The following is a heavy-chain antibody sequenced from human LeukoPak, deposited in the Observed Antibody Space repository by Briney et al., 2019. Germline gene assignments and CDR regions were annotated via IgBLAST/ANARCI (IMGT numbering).Heavy chain of an antibody. J-gene: IGHJ6*02. CDR1: GFTFSNYW. CDR2: IQQHGSET. Sequence: GGSLRLSCEGSGFTFSNYWMSWVRQAPGKGLEWVANIQQHGSETYYGDSVKGRFTISRDNAKNSLYLQMNSLRAEDTAVYYCAREELLGAYYYYGMDVWGQGTTVTVSS. D-gene: IGHD1-26*01. CDR3: AREELLGAYYYYGMDV. V-gene: IGHV3-7*01.